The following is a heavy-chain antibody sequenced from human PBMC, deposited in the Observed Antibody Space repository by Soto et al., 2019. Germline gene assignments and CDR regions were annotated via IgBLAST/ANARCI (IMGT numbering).Heavy chain of an antibody. V-gene: IGHV3-30-3*01. CDR3: ARVPNSGSYYAPVDYYYGMDV. D-gene: IGHD1-26*01. CDR1: GFTFSSYA. Sequence: QVQLVESGGGVVQPGRSLRLSCAASGFTFSSYAMHWVRQAPGKGLEWVAVISYDGSNKYYADSVKGRFTISRDNSKNTLYLQMNSLRAEDTAVYYCARVPNSGSYYAPVDYYYGMDVWGQGTTVTVSS. CDR2: ISYDGSNK. J-gene: IGHJ6*02.